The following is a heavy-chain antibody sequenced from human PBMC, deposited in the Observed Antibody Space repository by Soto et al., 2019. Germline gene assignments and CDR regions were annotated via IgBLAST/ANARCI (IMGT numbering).Heavy chain of an antibody. CDR1: GYSFSTYG. D-gene: IGHD2-21*01. CDR3: ARLFCGAENCYGWFDP. V-gene: IGHV1-18*04. J-gene: IGHJ5*02. Sequence: QVQLVQSGAEVKKPGASVKVSCKASGYSFSTYGISWVRQAPGQGLEWLGWVNAYNGYTNYAQKFQGRVTRPTDTSSNTPYMELRSLKSADTAVYYCARLFCGAENCYGWFDPWGQGTLVTVSS. CDR2: VNAYNGYT.